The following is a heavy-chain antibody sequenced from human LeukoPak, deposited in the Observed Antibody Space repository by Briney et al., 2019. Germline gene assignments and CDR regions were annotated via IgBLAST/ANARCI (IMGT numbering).Heavy chain of an antibody. D-gene: IGHD3-10*01. V-gene: IGHV4-34*01. J-gene: IGHJ6*04. CDR3: ARRMVREQTYGMDV. CDR1: GGSFSGYY. CDR2: INHSGST. Sequence: SETLSLTCAVYGGSFSGYYWSWIRQPPGKGLEWIGEINHSGSTNYNPSLKSRVTISVDTSKNQFSLKLSSVTAADTAVYYCARRMVREQTYGMDVWGKGTTVTVSS.